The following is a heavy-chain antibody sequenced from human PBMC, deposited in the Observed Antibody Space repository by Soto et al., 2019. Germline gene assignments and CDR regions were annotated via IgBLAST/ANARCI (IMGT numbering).Heavy chain of an antibody. CDR3: ARVRMGSAAGIGWVGLLYYFDY. CDR1: GGSFSGYY. D-gene: IGHD6-13*01. Sequence: SETLSLTCAVYGGSFSGYYWSWIRQPPGKGLEWIGEINHSGSTSYNPSLKSRVTISVDTSKNQFSLKLSSVTAADTAVYYCARVRMGSAAGIGWVGLLYYFDYWGQGTLVTVSS. V-gene: IGHV4-34*01. CDR2: INHSGST. J-gene: IGHJ4*02.